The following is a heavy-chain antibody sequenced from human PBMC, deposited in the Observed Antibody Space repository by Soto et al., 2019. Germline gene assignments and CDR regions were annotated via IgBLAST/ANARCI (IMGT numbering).Heavy chain of an antibody. CDR1: GYTFTSYG. CDR2: ISAYNGNT. V-gene: IGHV1-18*01. Sequence: ASVKVSCKASGYTFTSYGISWVRQAPGQGLEWMGWISAYNGNTNYAQKLQGRVTMTTDTSTSTAYMELRSLRSDDTAVYYCARVGINIVVVVAATQERWFDPWGQGTLVTVSS. J-gene: IGHJ5*02. CDR3: ARVGINIVVVVAATQERWFDP. D-gene: IGHD2-15*01.